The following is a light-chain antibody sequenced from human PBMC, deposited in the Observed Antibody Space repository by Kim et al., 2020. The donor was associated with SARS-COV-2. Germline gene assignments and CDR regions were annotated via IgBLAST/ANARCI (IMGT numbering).Light chain of an antibody. CDR1: TGAVTSGYY. CDR3: LLYYGDAHWV. V-gene: IGLV7-43*01. J-gene: IGLJ3*02. Sequence: GGTVTRTCASSTGAVTSGYYPNWFQQKPGQAPRALIYSTGNKHSWTPARFSGSLLGGKAALTLSGVQPEDEAEYYCLLYYGDAHWVFGGGTQLTVL. CDR2: STG.